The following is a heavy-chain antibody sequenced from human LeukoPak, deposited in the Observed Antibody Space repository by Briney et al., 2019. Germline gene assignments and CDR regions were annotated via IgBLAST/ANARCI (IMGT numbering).Heavy chain of an antibody. J-gene: IGHJ3*02. D-gene: IGHD3-3*01. CDR2: IYSGGST. Sequence: GGSLRLSCAASGFTVSSNYMSWVRQAPGKGLEWVSVIYSGGSTYYADSVKGRFTISRDNSKNTLYLQMNSLRAEDTAVYYCARAKKTYDFWIDAFDIWGQGTMVTVSS. V-gene: IGHV3-53*01. CDR1: GFTVSSNY. CDR3: ARAKKTYDFWIDAFDI.